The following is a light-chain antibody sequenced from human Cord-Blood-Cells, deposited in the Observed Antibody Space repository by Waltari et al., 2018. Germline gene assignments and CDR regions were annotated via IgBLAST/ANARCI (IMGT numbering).Light chain of an antibody. CDR1: QSISSY. CDR2: AAS. CDR3: QQSYSTPWT. V-gene: IGKV1-39*01. Sequence: DIQMTQSSSSLSASVGDRVTITCRASQSISSYLNWYQQKPGKAPKLLIYAASSLQSGVPSRFSGSGSGTDFTLTISSLQPEEFATYYCQQSYSTPWTFGQGTKVEIK. J-gene: IGKJ1*01.